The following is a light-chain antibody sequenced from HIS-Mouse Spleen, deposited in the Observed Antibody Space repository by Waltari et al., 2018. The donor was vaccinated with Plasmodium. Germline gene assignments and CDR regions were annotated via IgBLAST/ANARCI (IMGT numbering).Light chain of an antibody. Sequence: DIQMTQSPSSLSASVGDRVTITCQASQDISTYLNLYQQKPWKAPKLLMYDASNLEQGVPSRFSGSGSGTDFTFTISSLKPEDIATYYCQQYDNLPLTFGGGTKVEIK. CDR2: DAS. J-gene: IGKJ4*01. V-gene: IGKV1-33*01. CDR3: QQYDNLPLT. CDR1: QDISTY.